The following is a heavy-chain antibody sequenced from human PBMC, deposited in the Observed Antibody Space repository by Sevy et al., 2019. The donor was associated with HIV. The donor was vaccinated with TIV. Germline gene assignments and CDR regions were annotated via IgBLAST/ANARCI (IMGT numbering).Heavy chain of an antibody. Sequence: GGSLRLSCAASGFTFSSYSMNWVRRAPGKGLEWVSSISSSSSYIYYADSVKGRFTISRDNTKNSLYLQMNSLRAEDTAVYYCARDQGSNYVYYYYGMDVWGQGTTVTVSS. D-gene: IGHD4-4*01. CDR1: GFTFSSYS. CDR2: ISSSSSYI. CDR3: ARDQGSNYVYYYYGMDV. V-gene: IGHV3-21*01. J-gene: IGHJ6*02.